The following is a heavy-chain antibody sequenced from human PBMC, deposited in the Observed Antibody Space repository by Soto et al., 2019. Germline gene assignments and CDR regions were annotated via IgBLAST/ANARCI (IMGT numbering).Heavy chain of an antibody. V-gene: IGHV1-46*01. CDR3: TRDLGNYYDSSGYYYDY. CDR2: INPSGGST. J-gene: IGHJ4*02. D-gene: IGHD3-22*01. CDR1: GYTFTSYY. Sequence: ASVKVSCKASGYTFTSYYMHWVRQAPGQGLEWMGIINPSGGSTSYAQKFQGRVNMNRDTTTSTVYKELSSLRSEDTAVYYCTRDLGNYYDSSGYYYDYWGQGTLVSVSS.